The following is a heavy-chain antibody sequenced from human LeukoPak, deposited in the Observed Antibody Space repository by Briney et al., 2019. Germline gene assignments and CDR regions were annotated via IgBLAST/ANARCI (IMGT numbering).Heavy chain of an antibody. CDR1: EYTFTNYW. J-gene: IGHJ4*02. CDR3: ARAAVEPTIYYFDF. CDR2: IYPDDSDT. V-gene: IGHV5-51*01. Sequence: GESLKISCKGSEYTFTNYWIGRGRQMPAKGLEWMVIIYPDDSDTRYSPSFRGQVTISADKSISSAYLQWSSVKASDTAIYYCARAAVEPTIYYFDFWGPGTLVTVSS. D-gene: IGHD6-19*01.